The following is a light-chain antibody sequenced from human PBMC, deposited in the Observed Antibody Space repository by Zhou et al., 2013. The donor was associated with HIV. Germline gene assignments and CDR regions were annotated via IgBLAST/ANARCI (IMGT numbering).Light chain of an antibody. Sequence: DIVMTQSPLSLPVSPGESASISCRSSQSLLHSNGNNYVDWYLQKPGQSPQLLIYEVSNRFSGVSDRFSGSGSGTDFTLKISRVEAEDVGVYYCMQDTHWPPTFGQGTKVEIK. V-gene: IGKV2-28*01. CDR2: EVS. CDR3: MQDTHWPPT. J-gene: IGKJ1*01. CDR1: QSLLHSNGNNY.